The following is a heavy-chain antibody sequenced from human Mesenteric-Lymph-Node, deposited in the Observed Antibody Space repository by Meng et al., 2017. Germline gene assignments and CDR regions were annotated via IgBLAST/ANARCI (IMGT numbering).Heavy chain of an antibody. CDR2: INPHTGDI. CDR3: AKIGSNHQFDL. Sequence: QVQLVQSGAEVQKPGASVKVSCKASGYTFTVYYMHWVRQAPGPGLEWMGRINPHTGDINYAQEFQGRVAMTRDTSISTAYMELSRLRTDDTDVYYCAKIGSNHQFDLWGQGTLVTVSS. V-gene: IGHV1-2*05. CDR1: GYTFTVYY. J-gene: IGHJ4*02. D-gene: IGHD4-11*01.